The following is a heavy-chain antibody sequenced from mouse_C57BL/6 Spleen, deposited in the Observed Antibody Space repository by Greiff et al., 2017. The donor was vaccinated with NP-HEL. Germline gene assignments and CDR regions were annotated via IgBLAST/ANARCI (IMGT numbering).Heavy chain of an antibody. D-gene: IGHD2-12*01. V-gene: IGHV3-6*01. J-gene: IGHJ4*01. CDR3: ARDYDEEYAMDY. CDR1: GYSITSGYY. Sequence: EVQVVESGPGLVKPSQSLSLTCSVTGYSITSGYYWNWIRQFPGNKLEWMGYISYDGSNNYNPSLKNRISITRDTSKNQFFLKLNSVTTEDTATYYCARDYDEEYAMDYWGQGTSVTVSS. CDR2: ISYDGSN.